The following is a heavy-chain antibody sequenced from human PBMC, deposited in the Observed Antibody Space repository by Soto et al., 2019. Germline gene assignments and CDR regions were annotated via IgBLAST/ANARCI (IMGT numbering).Heavy chain of an antibody. Sequence: SETLSLTCTVSGGSISTYYCNWIRQSAGKGLEWIGRIDTSGSTNYNPSLKSRVTMSVDTSKEQFSLKLSSVTAADTAVYYCARGGHDFWSGPFDYWGQGALVTVSS. J-gene: IGHJ4*02. CDR3: ARGGHDFWSGPFDY. V-gene: IGHV4-4*07. D-gene: IGHD3-3*01. CDR1: GGSISTYY. CDR2: IDTSGST.